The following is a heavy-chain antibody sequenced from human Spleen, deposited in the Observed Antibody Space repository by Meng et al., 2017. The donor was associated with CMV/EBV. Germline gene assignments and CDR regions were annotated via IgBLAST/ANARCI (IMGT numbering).Heavy chain of an antibody. Sequence: GESLKISCAASGFTVSSNYMSWVRQAPGKGLEWVSIIYSGGSTYYADSVKGRFTISRDNSKNSLYLQMNSLTTEDAAFYYCAKDFCRGSTSCYKDYWGQGTLVTVSS. CDR2: IYSGGST. D-gene: IGHD2-2*02. CDR3: AKDFCRGSTSCYKDY. CDR1: GFTVSSNY. V-gene: IGHV3-53*05. J-gene: IGHJ4*02.